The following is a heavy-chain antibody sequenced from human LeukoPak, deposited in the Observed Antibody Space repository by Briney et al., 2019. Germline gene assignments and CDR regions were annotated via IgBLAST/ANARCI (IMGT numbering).Heavy chain of an antibody. D-gene: IGHD3-10*01. CDR3: ARAREYGSGKPNAFDF. CDR2: IKQDGSQK. CDR1: GFTFSSYW. J-gene: IGHJ3*01. Sequence: GGSLRLSCAASGFTFSSYWMSWVRQAPGKGLEWVASIKQDGSQKYYVDSVKGRFTISRDNAENSLYLQMNSLRAEDTAVYYCARAREYGSGKPNAFDFWGQGTMVTVSS. V-gene: IGHV3-7*05.